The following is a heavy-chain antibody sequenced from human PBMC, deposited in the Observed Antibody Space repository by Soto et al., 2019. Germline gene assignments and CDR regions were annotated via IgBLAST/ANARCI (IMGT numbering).Heavy chain of an antibody. J-gene: IGHJ4*02. D-gene: IGHD5-18*01. CDR1: GFTFSSYG. V-gene: IGHV3-33*01. CDR3: ARGLWSFDY. CDR2: IWLDGSNK. Sequence: QVQLVESGGGVVQPGRSLRLSCAASGFTFSSYGMHWVRQAPGKGLEWVAVIWLDGSNKYYADSVEGRFTISRDNSKNTLYLPMKSLRAEDTAVYYCARGLWSFDYWGQGNLVTVSS.